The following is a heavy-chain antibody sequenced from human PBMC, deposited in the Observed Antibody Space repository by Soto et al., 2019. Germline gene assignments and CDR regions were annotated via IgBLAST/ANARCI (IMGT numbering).Heavy chain of an antibody. D-gene: IGHD3-10*01. V-gene: IGHV3-23*01. CDR3: AKLYYYGSGRGYFDY. Sequence: EVQLLESGGGLVQPGGSLRLFCAASGFTFGNYGMSWVRQAPGKGLEWVSVISGSGGGTYYADSVKGRFTISRDNSKSTLYLQMSSLTAEDTAVYYCAKLYYYGSGRGYFDYWGQGTLVTVSS. J-gene: IGHJ4*02. CDR1: GFTFGNYG. CDR2: ISGSGGGT.